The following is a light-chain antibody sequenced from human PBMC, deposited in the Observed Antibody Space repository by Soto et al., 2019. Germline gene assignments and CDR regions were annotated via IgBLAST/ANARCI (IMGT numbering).Light chain of an antibody. CDR3: QQRSNWPRT. J-gene: IGKJ1*01. Sequence: EIVLTQSPATLSVSPGERATLSCRASQSISRTLAWYQQRPGQPPRLLIYDASIRATGFPARFGGSGSGTDFTLTISSLEPEDFAVYYCQQRSNWPRTFGQGTKVDIK. V-gene: IGKV3-11*01. CDR2: DAS. CDR1: QSISRT.